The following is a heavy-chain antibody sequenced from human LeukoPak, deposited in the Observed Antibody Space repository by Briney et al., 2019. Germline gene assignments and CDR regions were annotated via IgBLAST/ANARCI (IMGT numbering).Heavy chain of an antibody. CDR1: GGSISSSTYY. V-gene: IGHV4-39*01. J-gene: IGHJ5*02. Sequence: SETLSRTCTVSGGSISSSTYYWGWIRQPPGKGQEWIGSIYYSGSTYYNPSLKSRVTISVDTSKNQFSLKLSSVTAADTAVYYCARQSVGWFGESSNWFDPWGQGTLVTVSS. D-gene: IGHD3-10*01. CDR2: IYYSGST. CDR3: ARQSVGWFGESSNWFDP.